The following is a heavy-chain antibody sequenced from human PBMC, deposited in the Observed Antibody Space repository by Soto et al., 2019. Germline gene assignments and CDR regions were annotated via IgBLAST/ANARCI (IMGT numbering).Heavy chain of an antibody. CDR1: GYRFTSYW. D-gene: IGHD6-6*01. J-gene: IGHJ5*02. Sequence: GESLKISCKGSGYRFTSYWIGWVRQRPGKGLEWMAIVYPGSSETIYSPSFKGQVTISADKSISTAYLQWSSLKASDTAMYYCARSGDSSSSYFPWFDPWGQGTLVTVSS. CDR3: ARSGDSSSSYFPWFDP. CDR2: VYPGSSET. V-gene: IGHV5-51*01.